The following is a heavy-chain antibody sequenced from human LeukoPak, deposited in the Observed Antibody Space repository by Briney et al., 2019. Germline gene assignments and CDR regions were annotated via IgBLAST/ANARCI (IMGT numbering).Heavy chain of an antibody. V-gene: IGHV1-46*01. D-gene: IGHD2-15*01. CDR1: GYTFTSYY. Sequence: GASVKVSCKASGYTFTSYYMHWVRQAPGQGLEWMGIINPSGGSTSYAQKFQGGVTMTRDTSTSTVYMELSSLRSEDTAVYYCASVVAARGWFDPWGQGTLVTVSS. CDR3: ASVVAARGWFDP. J-gene: IGHJ5*02. CDR2: INPSGGST.